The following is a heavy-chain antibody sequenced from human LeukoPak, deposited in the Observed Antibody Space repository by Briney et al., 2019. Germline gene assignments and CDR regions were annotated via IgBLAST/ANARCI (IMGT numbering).Heavy chain of an antibody. Sequence: PGGSLRLSCAASGFTVSSNYMSWVRQAPGKGLEWVSVIYSGGNTYYADSVKGRFTISRDNSKNTLYLQMNSLRAEDTAVYYCARALGYYYDSSGYALGPLGYWGQGTLVTVSS. CDR3: ARALGYYYDSSGYALGPLGY. J-gene: IGHJ4*02. CDR1: GFTVSSNY. CDR2: IYSGGNT. V-gene: IGHV3-53*01. D-gene: IGHD3-22*01.